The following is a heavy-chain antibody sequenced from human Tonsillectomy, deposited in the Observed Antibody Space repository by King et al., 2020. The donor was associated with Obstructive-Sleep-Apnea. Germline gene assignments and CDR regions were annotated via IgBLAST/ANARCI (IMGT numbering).Heavy chain of an antibody. Sequence: EVQLVESGGGLVQPGGSLRLSCAASGFTFSRYWMHWVRQAPGKGLLWVSHINSDGSRVSYADVFKGRFTIYRDNAKNTLYLQMNSLRVEDTAVYYCARDHGIAVVPAKWGMDVWGQGTTVTVSS. CDR2: INSDGSRV. V-gene: IGHV3-74*01. D-gene: IGHD2-2*01. CDR3: ARDHGIAVVPAKWGMDV. CDR1: GFTFSRYW. J-gene: IGHJ6*02.